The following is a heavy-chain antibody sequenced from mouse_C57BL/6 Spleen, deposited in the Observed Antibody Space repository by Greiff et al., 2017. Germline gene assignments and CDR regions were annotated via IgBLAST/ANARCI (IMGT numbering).Heavy chain of an antibody. CDR2: IYPRSGNT. Sequence: VKLQESGAELARPGASVKLSCKASGYTFTSYGISWVKQRTGQGLEWIGEIYPRSGNTYYNEKFKGKATLTADKSSSTAYMELRSLTSEDSAVYFCARYDYDTFAYWGQGTLVTVSA. V-gene: IGHV1-81*01. CDR3: ARYDYDTFAY. CDR1: GYTFTSYG. D-gene: IGHD2-4*01. J-gene: IGHJ3*01.